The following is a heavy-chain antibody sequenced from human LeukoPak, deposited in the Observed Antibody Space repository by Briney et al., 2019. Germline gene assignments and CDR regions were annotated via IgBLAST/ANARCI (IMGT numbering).Heavy chain of an antibody. CDR3: ARRSQAGNHPGY. Sequence: GESPQISCKGSGYSFISYWIGWVRQMPGKGLEWMGIIYPGDSDTRYRPSFQGQVTISAAKSISAAYLQWSSLKASDTAMYYCARRSQAGNHPGYWGQGTLVTVSS. V-gene: IGHV5-51*01. CDR1: GYSFISYW. J-gene: IGHJ4*02. D-gene: IGHD6-19*01. CDR2: IYPGDSDT.